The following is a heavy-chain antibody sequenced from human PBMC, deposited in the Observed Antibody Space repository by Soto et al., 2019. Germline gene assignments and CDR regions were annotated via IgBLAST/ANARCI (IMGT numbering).Heavy chain of an antibody. V-gene: IGHV6-1*01. Sequence: RTLSLTCAISGDSVSSNTAAWNWISSSPSRGLEWLGRTYYRSNWRHDYAVSVKSRITVNPDTSKNHFSLQLNSVTPDDTAVYYCARGVAGSGFDLWGQGTLVTVSS. CDR2: TYYRSNWRH. D-gene: IGHD6-19*01. CDR3: ARGVAGSGFDL. J-gene: IGHJ4*02. CDR1: GDSVSSNTAA.